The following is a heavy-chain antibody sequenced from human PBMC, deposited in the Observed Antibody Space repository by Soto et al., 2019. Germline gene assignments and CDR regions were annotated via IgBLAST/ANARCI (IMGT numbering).Heavy chain of an antibody. V-gene: IGHV3-23*01. Sequence: GGSLSLSCAASGFTFRNYAMSWVRQAPGKGLEWVSRISGNGGDINYADSVKGRFTISRDNSKNTLYLQMNGLRAEDTAVYYCAKVTKRAAAGRYEYYKYGMDVWGQGTTVTVSS. D-gene: IGHD6-13*01. CDR1: GFTFRNYA. CDR2: ISGNGGDI. J-gene: IGHJ6*02. CDR3: AKVTKRAAAGRYEYYKYGMDV.